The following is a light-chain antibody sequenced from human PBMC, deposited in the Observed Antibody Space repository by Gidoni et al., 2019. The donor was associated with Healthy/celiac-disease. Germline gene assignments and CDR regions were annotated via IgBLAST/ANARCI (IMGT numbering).Light chain of an antibody. CDR1: QSISSW. V-gene: IGKV1-5*03. J-gene: IGKJ1*01. CDR3: QQYNSYSPET. CDR2: KAS. Sequence: DIQMTQSPSTLSASVGDGVTITCRASQSISSWLAWYQQKPGKAPKLLIYKASSLESGVPSRFSGSGSGTEFPLTIRRLQPDAFATYYCQQYNSYSPETFGQGTKVELK.